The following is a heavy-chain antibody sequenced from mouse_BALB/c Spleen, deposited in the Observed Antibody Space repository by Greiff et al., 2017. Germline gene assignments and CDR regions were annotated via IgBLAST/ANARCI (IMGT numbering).Heavy chain of an antibody. CDR1: GFTFSSYA. CDR2: ISSGGST. V-gene: IGHV5-6-5*01. J-gene: IGHJ3*01. Sequence: EVQGVESGGGLVKPGGSLKLSCAASGFTFSSYAMSWVRQTPEKRLEWVASISSGGSTYYLDSVKGRFTISRDNARNILYLQMSSLRSEDTAMYYCARGEDYPAWFAYWGQGTLVTVSA. D-gene: IGHD2-4*01. CDR3: ARGEDYPAWFAY.